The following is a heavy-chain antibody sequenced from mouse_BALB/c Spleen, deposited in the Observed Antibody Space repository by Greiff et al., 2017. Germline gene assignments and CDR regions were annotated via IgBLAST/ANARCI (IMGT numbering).Heavy chain of an antibody. CDR2: IYPSSGYT. CDR1: GYTFTSYT. CDR3: AREGNYGSSYVGAMDY. D-gene: IGHD1-1*01. Sequence: QVQLQQSGAELARPGASVKMSCKASGYTFTSYTMHWVKQRPGQGLEWIGYIYPSSGYTNYNQKFKDKATLTADKSSSTAYMQLSSLTSEDSAVYYCAREGNYGSSYVGAMDYWGQGTSVTVSS. J-gene: IGHJ4*01. V-gene: IGHV1-4*01.